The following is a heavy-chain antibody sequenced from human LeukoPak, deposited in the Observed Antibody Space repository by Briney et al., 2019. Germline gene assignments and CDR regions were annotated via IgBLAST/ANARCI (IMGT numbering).Heavy chain of an antibody. D-gene: IGHD2-8*01. Sequence: GSLRLSCAASGFTFSRHWMHWVGQSPGKGLMWVSHLSPDGSATNYADSVKGRFTISRDNPKNTLYLQMNSLRAEDTAVYYCARNGVDSTYDMWGQGTLVTVSS. CDR3: ARNGVDSTYDM. CDR2: LSPDGSAT. V-gene: IGHV3-74*01. J-gene: IGHJ3*02. CDR1: GFTFSRHW.